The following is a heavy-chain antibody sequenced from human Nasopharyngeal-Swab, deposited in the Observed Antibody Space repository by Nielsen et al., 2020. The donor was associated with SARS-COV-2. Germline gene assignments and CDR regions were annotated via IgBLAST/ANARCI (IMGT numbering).Heavy chain of an antibody. Sequence: SETLSLTCTVSGGFISAYYWTWIRQSPGEGLEWIGSNNNSGSTSYSSSLKTRVTISVDTSKRQFSLKLSSVTAADTAMYYCARALPGLMAFDIWGQGTMVTVSS. CDR3: ARALPGLMAFDI. CDR1: GGFISAYY. CDR2: NNNSGST. J-gene: IGHJ3*02. V-gene: IGHV4-59*01.